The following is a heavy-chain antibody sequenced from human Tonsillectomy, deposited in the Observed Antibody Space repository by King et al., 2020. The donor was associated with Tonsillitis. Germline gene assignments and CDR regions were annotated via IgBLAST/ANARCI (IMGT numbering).Heavy chain of an antibody. V-gene: IGHV3-23*04. J-gene: IGHJ4*02. CDR1: GFTFSSSA. CDR2: ISGRGGNT. D-gene: IGHD5-18*01. Sequence: VQLVESGGGLVQPGGSLRLSCAASGFTFSSSAMAWVRQAPGKGLEWVSGISGRGGNTYYAESVKGRFTISRDTSKNTLYLQMNILGAEDTALYYCAKVVSTAMVYYFDYWGLGTLVTVSS. CDR3: AKVVSTAMVYYFDY.